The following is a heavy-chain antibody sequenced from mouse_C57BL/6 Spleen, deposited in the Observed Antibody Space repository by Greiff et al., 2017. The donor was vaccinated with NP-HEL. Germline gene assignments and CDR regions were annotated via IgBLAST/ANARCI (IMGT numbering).Heavy chain of an antibody. J-gene: IGHJ2*01. CDR3: ATTFPITTVVPDY. CDR1: GFTFSDYG. CDR2: ISSGSSTI. D-gene: IGHD1-1*01. Sequence: EVQRVESGGGLVKPGGSLKLSCAASGFTFSDYGMHWVRQAPEKGLEWVAYISSGSSTIYYADTVKGRFTISRDNAKNTLFLQMTSLRSEDTAMYYCATTFPITTVVPDYWGQGTTLTVSS. V-gene: IGHV5-17*01.